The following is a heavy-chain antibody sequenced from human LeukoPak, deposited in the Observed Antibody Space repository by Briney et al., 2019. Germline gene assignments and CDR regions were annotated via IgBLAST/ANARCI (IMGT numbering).Heavy chain of an antibody. Sequence: GGSLRLSCAASGFTFSSYEMNWVRQAPGKGLEWVSYISDSGSTRYYADSVKGRFTISRDNAKNSLYLQMNSLRAEDTAVYYCAREGSSGWYPPAGFDYWGQGTLVTVSS. V-gene: IGHV3-48*03. CDR2: ISDSGSTR. D-gene: IGHD6-19*01. J-gene: IGHJ4*02. CDR3: AREGSSGWYPPAGFDY. CDR1: GFTFSSYE.